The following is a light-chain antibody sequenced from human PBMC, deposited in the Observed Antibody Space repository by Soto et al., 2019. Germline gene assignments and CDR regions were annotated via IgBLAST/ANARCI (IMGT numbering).Light chain of an antibody. CDR3: ASWDASLNGWV. J-gene: IGLJ3*02. CDR2: RSN. CDR1: MSNIGSDT. V-gene: IGLV1-44*01. Sequence: QSVLTQPPSASGTPGQRVTISCSGSMSNIGSDTVNWYQQLPGTALKLLIHRSNQRPSGVPGRFSGSKSGTSASLAISGLQPEDEADYHCASWDASLNGWVFGGGTKLTVL.